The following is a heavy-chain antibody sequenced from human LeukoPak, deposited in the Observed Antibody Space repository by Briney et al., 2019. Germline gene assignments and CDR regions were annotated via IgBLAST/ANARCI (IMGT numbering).Heavy chain of an antibody. CDR2: ISSSSSTI. V-gene: IGHV3-48*04. CDR1: GFTFSSYS. Sequence: GGSLRLSCAASGFTFSSYSMNWVRQAPGKGLEWVSYISSSSSTIYYADSVKGRFTISRDNAKNSLYLQMNSLRAEDTAVYYCARDHGWKGIRYGMDVWGQGTTVTVSS. CDR3: ARDHGWKGIRYGMDV. D-gene: IGHD1-1*01. J-gene: IGHJ6*02.